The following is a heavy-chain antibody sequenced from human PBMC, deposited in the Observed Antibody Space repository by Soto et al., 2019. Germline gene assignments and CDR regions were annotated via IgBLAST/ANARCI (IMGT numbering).Heavy chain of an antibody. V-gene: IGHV3-64*01. CDR3: ARDLEYSSGWYQFDY. Sequence: GSLRLSCAASGFTFSSYAMHWVRQAPGKGLEYVSAISSNGGSTYYANSVKGRFTISRDNSKNTLYLQMGSLRAEDMAVYYCARDLEYSSGWYQFDYWGQGTLVTVSS. D-gene: IGHD6-19*01. CDR2: ISSNGGST. CDR1: GFTFSSYA. J-gene: IGHJ4*02.